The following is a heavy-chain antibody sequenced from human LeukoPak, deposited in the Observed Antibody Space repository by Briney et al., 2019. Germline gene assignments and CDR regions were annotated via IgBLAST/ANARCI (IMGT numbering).Heavy chain of an antibody. CDR1: GGSISSHY. CDR3: ARRLYGYGDYVSTPLFDY. J-gene: IGHJ4*02. CDR2: IYYSGST. D-gene: IGHD4-17*01. V-gene: IGHV4-59*04. Sequence: SETLSLTCTVSGGSISSHYWSWIRQPPGKGLEWIGYIYYSGSTYYSPSLKSRVTISVDTSKNQFSLKLSSVTAADTAVYYCARRLYGYGDYVSTPLFDYWGQGTLVTVSS.